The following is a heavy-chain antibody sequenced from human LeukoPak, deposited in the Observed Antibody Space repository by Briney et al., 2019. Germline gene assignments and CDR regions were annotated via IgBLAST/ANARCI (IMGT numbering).Heavy chain of an antibody. J-gene: IGHJ4*02. D-gene: IGHD6-19*01. Sequence: SETLSLTCTVSGVSISSSNSYWGWIRQPPGKGLEWIGSIYYSGNTYYNASLKSQVSISIDTSKNQFSLRLTSVTAADTAVYYCARIAVAAFDYWGQGTLVTVSS. V-gene: IGHV4-39*01. CDR1: GVSISSSNSY. CDR3: ARIAVAAFDY. CDR2: IYYSGNT.